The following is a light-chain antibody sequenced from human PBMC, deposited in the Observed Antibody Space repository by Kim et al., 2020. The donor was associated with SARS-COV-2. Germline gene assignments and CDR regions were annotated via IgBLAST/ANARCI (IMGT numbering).Light chain of an antibody. CDR3: QLGYST. CDR2: AAS. CDR1: QNISSY. J-gene: IGKJ2*01. Sequence: DIQMTQSPSSLSASVGDRVTITCRASQNISSYLNWYQQRPGKAPNLLVYAASSLHSGVPSRFSGSGYGTDFTLTINNLQPEDSATYYCQLGYSTFGQGTKLEI. V-gene: IGKV1-39*01.